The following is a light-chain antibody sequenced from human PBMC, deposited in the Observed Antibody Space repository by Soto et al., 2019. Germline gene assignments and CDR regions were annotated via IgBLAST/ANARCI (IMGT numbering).Light chain of an antibody. CDR3: SSYTSSSTLYV. J-gene: IGLJ1*01. Sequence: QSALTQPASVSGSPGQSITISCTGTSSDVGGYNYVSWYQQHPGKAPKLMIYDVSNRPSGVSNRFSGSKSGNTASLTISGLQAEDVADYYCSSYTSSSTLYVFGTGTKLTVL. CDR2: DVS. CDR1: SSDVGGYNY. V-gene: IGLV2-14*01.